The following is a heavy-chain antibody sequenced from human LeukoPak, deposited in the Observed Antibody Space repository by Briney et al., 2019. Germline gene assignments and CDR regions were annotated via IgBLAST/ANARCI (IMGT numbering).Heavy chain of an antibody. V-gene: IGHV3-21*01. CDR1: GFTFSSYS. J-gene: IGHJ4*02. Sequence: GGSLRLSCAASGFTFSSYSMNWVRQAPGEGLEWVSSISSSSSYIYYADSVKGRFTISRDNAKNSLYLQMTSLRAEDTAVYYCARAAYCTNGVCFAFDYWGQGTLVTVSS. CDR2: ISSSSSYI. CDR3: ARAAYCTNGVCFAFDY. D-gene: IGHD2-8*01.